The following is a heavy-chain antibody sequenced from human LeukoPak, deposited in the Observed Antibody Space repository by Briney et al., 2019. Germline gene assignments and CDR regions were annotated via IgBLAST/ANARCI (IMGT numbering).Heavy chain of an antibody. V-gene: IGHV4-34*01. CDR3: AGAYCGGDCYSGRAFGI. Sequence: SETLSLTCAVYGGSFSGYYWSWIRQPPGKGLEWIGEINHSGSTNYNPSLKSRVTISVDTSKNQFSLKLSSVTAADTAVYYCAGAYCGGDCYSGRAFGIWGQGTMVTVSS. D-gene: IGHD2-21*02. J-gene: IGHJ3*02. CDR1: GGSFSGYY. CDR2: INHSGST.